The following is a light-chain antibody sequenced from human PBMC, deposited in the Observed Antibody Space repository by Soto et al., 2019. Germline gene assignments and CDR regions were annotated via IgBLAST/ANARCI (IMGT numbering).Light chain of an antibody. CDR2: AAS. CDR3: QQVKTYPLT. Sequence: DIQLTQSPSFLSASVGDRVTITCRASQDISSHLARYQQKPGKAPKLLIYAASTLQSGVPSGFGGSGSGTEFTLTITRLQPEDFATYYCQQVKTYPLTFGGGTKVEIK. CDR1: QDISSH. V-gene: IGKV1-9*01. J-gene: IGKJ4*01.